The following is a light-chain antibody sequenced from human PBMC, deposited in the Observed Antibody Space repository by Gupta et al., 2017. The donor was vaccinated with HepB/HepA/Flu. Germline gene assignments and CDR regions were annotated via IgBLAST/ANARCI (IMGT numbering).Light chain of an antibody. J-gene: IGKJ4*01. V-gene: IGKV3-11*01. CDR3: QQRSNWPPLT. Sequence: EIVLTQSPSTLSLSPGERATLSCRASQSVSSYLAWYQQKPGQAPRLLIYHASNRATGIPARFSGSGSGTDLTLTISSREPEDFAVYYCQQRSNWPPLTFGGGTKVEIK. CDR2: HAS. CDR1: QSVSSY.